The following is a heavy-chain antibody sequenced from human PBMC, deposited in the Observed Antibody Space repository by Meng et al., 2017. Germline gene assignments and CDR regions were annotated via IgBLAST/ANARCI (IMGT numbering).Heavy chain of an antibody. J-gene: IGHJ4*02. Sequence: GESLKISCAASGFTFSSYSMNWVRQAPGKGLEWVSSISSSSSYIYYADSVKGRFTISRDNAKNSLYLQMNSLRAEDTAVYYCARRGIGDCSSTSCYGDFDYWGQGTLVTVSS. CDR2: ISSSSSYI. CDR3: ARRGIGDCSSTSCYGDFDY. CDR1: GFTFSSYS. V-gene: IGHV3-21*04. D-gene: IGHD2-2*01.